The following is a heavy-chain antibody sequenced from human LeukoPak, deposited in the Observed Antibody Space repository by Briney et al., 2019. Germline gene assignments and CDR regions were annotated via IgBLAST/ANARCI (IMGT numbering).Heavy chain of an antibody. CDR2: IDPNTGDT. CDR1: GQSLTGYF. D-gene: IGHD3-10*01. J-gene: IGHJ4*02. CDR3: ARLGLHGSGTYYFFDY. Sequence: ASVKVSCKASGQSLTGYFIHWVRQAPGQGLEWVGRIDPNTGDTIYAQNFQGRVTVTSATSISTTYMELSRLTSDDTAVYFCARLGLHGSGTYYFFDYWGQGTLVTVSS. V-gene: IGHV1-2*06.